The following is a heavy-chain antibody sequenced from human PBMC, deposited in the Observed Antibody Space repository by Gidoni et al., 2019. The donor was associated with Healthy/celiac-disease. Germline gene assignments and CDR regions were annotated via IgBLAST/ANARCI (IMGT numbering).Heavy chain of an antibody. V-gene: IGHV4-61*01. J-gene: IGHJ4*02. CDR2: IYYSGST. D-gene: IGHD2-15*01. CDR1: GGSVSSGSYY. Sequence: QVQLQESGPGLVKPSETLSPTCTVSGGSVSSGSYYWSWIRQPPGKGLEWIGYIYYSGSTNYNPSLKSRVTISLDTSKNQFSLKLSSVTAADTAVYYCARFPRLYCSGGSCYKNCFDYWGQGTLVTVSS. CDR3: ARFPRLYCSGGSCYKNCFDY.